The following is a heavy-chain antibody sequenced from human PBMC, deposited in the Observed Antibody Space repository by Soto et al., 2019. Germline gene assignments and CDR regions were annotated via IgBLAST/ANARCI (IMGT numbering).Heavy chain of an antibody. J-gene: IGHJ4*02. CDR2: ISSDGRNK. V-gene: IGHV3-30*18. CDR1: GFTFSSCG. CDR3: AKDRSSSWSFDY. Sequence: QVQLVESGGGVVQPGRSLRLSCVASGFTFSSCGMHWVRQAPGKGLEWVTVISSDGRNKYYADSVKGRFIISRDNSKNTLYLQMNSLRAEDTALYYCAKDRSSSWSFDYWGQGTLVTVSS. D-gene: IGHD6-13*01.